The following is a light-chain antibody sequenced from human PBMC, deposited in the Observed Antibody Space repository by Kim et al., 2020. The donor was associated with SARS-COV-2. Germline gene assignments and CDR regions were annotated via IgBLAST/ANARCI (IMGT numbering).Light chain of an antibody. J-gene: IGLJ1*01. CDR1: SSDVGRDDF. CDR3: SSHASPNNAFV. CDR2: EVT. Sequence: SRTVACNGTSSDVGRDDFVSWYQHHPGKAPKVIIYEVTKRASGVPDRFSGSKSGNTASLTVSGLQAEDEADYYCSSHASPNNAFVFGTGTKVTVL. V-gene: IGLV2-8*01.